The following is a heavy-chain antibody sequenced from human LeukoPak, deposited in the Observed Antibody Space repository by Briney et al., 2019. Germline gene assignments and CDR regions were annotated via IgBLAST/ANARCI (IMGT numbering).Heavy chain of an antibody. V-gene: IGHV3-11*01. Sequence: GGSLRLSCAASGFTFSDYYMSWIRQAPGKGLEWVSYISSSGSTIYYADSVKGRFTISRDNAKNSLYLQMDGLRAEDTAVYYCADFGSGSHCFDYWGQGTLVTVSS. D-gene: IGHD3-10*01. J-gene: IGHJ4*02. CDR1: GFTFSDYY. CDR3: ADFGSGSHCFDY. CDR2: ISSSGSTI.